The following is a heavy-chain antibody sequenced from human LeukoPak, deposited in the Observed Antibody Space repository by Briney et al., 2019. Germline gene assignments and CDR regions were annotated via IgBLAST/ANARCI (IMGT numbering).Heavy chain of an antibody. Sequence: GGSLRLSCAASGFTFSSYDMNWVRQAPGKGLEWVSFIGSNSITIYYADSVKGRFTISRDNANNLLYLQMNSLRDEDTAVYYCVRNFKEWLTHWGQGTLVTVSS. CDR1: GFTFSSYD. CDR3: VRNFKEWLTH. J-gene: IGHJ4*02. V-gene: IGHV3-48*02. CDR2: IGSNSITI. D-gene: IGHD6-19*01.